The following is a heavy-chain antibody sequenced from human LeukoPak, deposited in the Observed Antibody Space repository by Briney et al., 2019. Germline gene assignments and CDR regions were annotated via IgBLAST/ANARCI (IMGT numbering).Heavy chain of an antibody. CDR2: INTDGSST. Sequence: GGSLRLSCAASGFTFSSYWMHWVRQAPGKGLVWVSRINTDGSSTNYADSVKGRFTISRDNAKNTLYLQMNSLRAEDTALYYCARGLPGGPYYLDYWGQGTLVTVSS. V-gene: IGHV3-74*01. J-gene: IGHJ4*02. D-gene: IGHD3-16*01. CDR3: ARGLPGGPYYLDY. CDR1: GFTFSSYW.